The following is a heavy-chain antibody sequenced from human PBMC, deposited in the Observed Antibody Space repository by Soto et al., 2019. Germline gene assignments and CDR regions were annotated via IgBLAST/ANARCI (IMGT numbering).Heavy chain of an antibody. CDR3: ARFVEVRDGYYMGV. V-gene: IGHV1-8*01. CDR2: MNPNSGNT. J-gene: IGHJ6*03. D-gene: IGHD1-1*01. CDR1: GYTFTSYD. Sequence: QVQLVQSGAEVKKPGASVKVSCKASGYTFTSYDINWVRQATGQGLEWMGWMNPNSGNTGYAQKFQGRVTMTRNTSLSTAYMELSSLRSENTAVYYCARFVEVRDGYYMGVWGKGTTVTVSS.